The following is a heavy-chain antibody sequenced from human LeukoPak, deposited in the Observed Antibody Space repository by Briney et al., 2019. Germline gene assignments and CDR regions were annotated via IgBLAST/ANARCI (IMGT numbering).Heavy chain of an antibody. Sequence: SVKVSCKASGGTFSSYAISWVRQAPGQGFEWMGGIIPIFGTANYAQKFQGRVTITTDESTSTAYMELSSLRSEDTAVYYCARSNMIVVVMGAFDIWGQGTMVTVSS. CDR2: IIPIFGTA. V-gene: IGHV1-69*05. CDR3: ARSNMIVVVMGAFDI. D-gene: IGHD3-22*01. CDR1: GGTFSSYA. J-gene: IGHJ3*02.